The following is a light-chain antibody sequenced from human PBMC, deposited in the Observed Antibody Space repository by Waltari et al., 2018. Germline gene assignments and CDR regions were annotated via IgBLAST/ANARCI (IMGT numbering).Light chain of an antibody. CDR3: QQYGSSPPKYT. CDR2: GAS. J-gene: IGKJ2*01. CDR1: QSVSSNY. Sequence: EIVLTQSPGTLSLSPGESATLSCSASQSVSSNYLGWYQQKPGQAPRLLIYGASNRATGVPDRFSDSGSGTAFTLTISRLEPEDFAVYYCQQYGSSPPKYTFGQGTKLEI. V-gene: IGKV3-20*01.